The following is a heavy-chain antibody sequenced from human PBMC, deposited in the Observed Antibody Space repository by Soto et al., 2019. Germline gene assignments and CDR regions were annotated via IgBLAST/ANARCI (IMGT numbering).Heavy chain of an antibody. CDR1: GFTFSSYS. Sequence: GGSLRLSCAASGFTFSSYSMNWVRQAPGKGLEWVSSISSSSSYIYYADSVKGRFTISRDNAKNSLYLQMNSLRAEDTAVYYCARREASYYYDSSGYYHIDYWGQGTLVTVSS. CDR3: ARREASYYYDSSGYYHIDY. CDR2: ISSSSSYI. D-gene: IGHD3-22*01. J-gene: IGHJ4*02. V-gene: IGHV3-21*01.